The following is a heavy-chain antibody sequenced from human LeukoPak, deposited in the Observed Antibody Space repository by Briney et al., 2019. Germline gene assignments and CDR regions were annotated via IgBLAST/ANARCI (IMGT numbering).Heavy chain of an antibody. CDR1: GFTFSDYY. CDR3: ARQYYDALSDFYTADFYFDL. Sequence: GGSLRLSCAASGFTFSDYYMSWIRQAPGKGLEWVSYISSSGSTIYYADSVKGRFTISRDNAKNSLYLQMNSLRAEDTAVYYCARQYYDALSDFYTADFYFDLWGQGTQVTVSS. V-gene: IGHV3-11*04. CDR2: ISSSGSTI. D-gene: IGHD3-3*01. J-gene: IGHJ4*02.